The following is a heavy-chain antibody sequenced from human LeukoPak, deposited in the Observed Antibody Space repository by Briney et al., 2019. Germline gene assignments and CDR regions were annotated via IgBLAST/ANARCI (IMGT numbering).Heavy chain of an antibody. D-gene: IGHD3-10*01. V-gene: IGHV3-30*02. CDR1: GFTFSSYG. Sequence: GGSLRLSCAASGFTFSSYGMHWVRQAPGKGLEWVAFIRPDGSNKYYADSVKGRFTISRDNAKNSLYLQMNSLRAEDTAVYYCASEGDASRWGQGTLVTVSS. J-gene: IGHJ4*02. CDR3: ASEGDASR. CDR2: IRPDGSNK.